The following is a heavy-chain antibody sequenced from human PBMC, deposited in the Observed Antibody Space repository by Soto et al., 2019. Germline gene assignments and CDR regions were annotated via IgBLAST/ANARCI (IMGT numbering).Heavy chain of an antibody. J-gene: IGHJ5*02. Sequence: PSETLSLTCVVSTYSISSGFFWAWIRQPPGKGLEWVGSIYHTGDTYYNPSLKSRVTISVDTSKNQFSLKLTSLTAADTAVYYCARDSNSLHPWGRGTLVTVSS. CDR2: IYHTGDT. V-gene: IGHV4-38-2*02. CDR3: ARDSNSLHP. CDR1: TYSISSGFF. D-gene: IGHD4-4*01.